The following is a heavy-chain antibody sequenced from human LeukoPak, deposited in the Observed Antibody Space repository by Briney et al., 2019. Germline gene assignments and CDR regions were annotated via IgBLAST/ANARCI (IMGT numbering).Heavy chain of an antibody. CDR2: ISAYNGNT. V-gene: IGHV1-18*01. D-gene: IGHD3-10*01. Sequence: ASVKVSCKASGYTFTSYGISWVRQAPGQGLEWMGWISAYNGNTNYAQKLQGRVTMTTDTSTSTAYMELRSLRSDDTAVYYCARDQLRYYYGSGLLPGHWGQGTLVTVSS. CDR3: ARDQLRYYYGSGLLPGH. J-gene: IGHJ4*02. CDR1: GYTFTSYG.